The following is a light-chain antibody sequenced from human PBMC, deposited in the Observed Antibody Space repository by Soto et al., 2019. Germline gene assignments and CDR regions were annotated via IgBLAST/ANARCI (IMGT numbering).Light chain of an antibody. V-gene: IGKV1-27*01. Sequence: DIQMTQSPSSLSASVGDRVTITCRASQGISNYVAWYQQKPGKPPKLLIYAASTLQSGVPSRFSGSGSGTGFPLPINRLQAEGVATYSCQKYSSVPVFGPGTKVDIK. CDR1: QGISNY. J-gene: IGKJ3*01. CDR2: AAS. CDR3: QKYSSVPV.